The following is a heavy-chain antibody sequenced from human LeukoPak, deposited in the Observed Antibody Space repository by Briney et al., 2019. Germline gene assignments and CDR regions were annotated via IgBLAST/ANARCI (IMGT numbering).Heavy chain of an antibody. CDR1: GFTFSSYG. CDR2: IRYDGSNK. V-gene: IGHV3-30*02. J-gene: IGHJ4*02. CDR3: AKAPYSGSYFGY. D-gene: IGHD1-26*01. Sequence: SGGSLRLSCAASGFTFSSYGMHWVRQAPGKGLEWVAFIRYDGSNKYYADSVKGRFTISRDSSKNTLYLQMNSLRAEDTAVYYCAKAPYSGSYFGYWGQGTLVTVSS.